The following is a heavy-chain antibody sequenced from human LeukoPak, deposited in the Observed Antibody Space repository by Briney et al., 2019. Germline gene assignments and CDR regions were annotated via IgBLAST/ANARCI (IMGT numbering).Heavy chain of an antibody. J-gene: IGHJ5*02. D-gene: IGHD6-13*01. CDR1: GGSISSGSYY. Sequence: KSSETLSLTCTVSGGSISSGSYYWSWIRQPAGKGLEWIGRIYTSGSTNYNPSLKSRVTISVDTSKNQFSLKLSSVTAADTAVYYCVGSSWSTLEGDWFDPWGQGTLVTVSS. V-gene: IGHV4-61*02. CDR3: VGSSWSTLEGDWFDP. CDR2: IYTSGST.